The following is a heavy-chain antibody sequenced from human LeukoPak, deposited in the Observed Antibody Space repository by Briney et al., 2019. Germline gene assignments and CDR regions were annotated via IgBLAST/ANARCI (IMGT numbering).Heavy chain of an antibody. D-gene: IGHD4-17*01. J-gene: IGHJ4*02. Sequence: GSSVKVSCKASGGTFSSYAISWVRQAPGQGLEWMGGIIPIFGTANYAQKFQGRVTITADESTSTAYMELSSLRSEDTAVYYCARDRRPTVTNYFDYWGQGTLVTVSS. CDR1: GGTFSSYA. CDR3: ARDRRPTVTNYFDY. CDR2: IIPIFGTA. V-gene: IGHV1-69*01.